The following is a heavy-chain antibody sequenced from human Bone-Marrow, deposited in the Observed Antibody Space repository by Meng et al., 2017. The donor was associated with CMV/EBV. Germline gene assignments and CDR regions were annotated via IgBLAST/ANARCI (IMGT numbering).Heavy chain of an antibody. J-gene: IGHJ4*02. D-gene: IGHD6-13*01. CDR1: GFTFSSYW. V-gene: IGHV3-7*01. CDR3: AKVGGYSSMSDY. CDR2: IKQDGSEK. Sequence: GESLKISCAASGFTFSSYWMSWVRQAPGKGLEWVANIKQDGSEKYYVDSVKGRFTISRDNAKNSLYLQMNSLRAEDTAVYYCAKVGGYSSMSDYWGQGTLVTVSS.